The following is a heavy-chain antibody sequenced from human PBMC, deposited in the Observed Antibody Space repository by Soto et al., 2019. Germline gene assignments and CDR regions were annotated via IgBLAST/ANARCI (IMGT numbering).Heavy chain of an antibody. Sequence: PGWALRLSCAAAGVTFSNAWINWVRQAPGKELEWVGRVKSKNDGGTTDCTAPVKGGFAIARDDSKNVVYRDMNNLQTQYTAISYCTADSYIFAVVVRFDSWGHGTLVRVCS. D-gene: IGHD2-2*01. CDR1: GVTFSNAW. V-gene: IGHV3-15*07. CDR3: TADSYIFAVVVRFDS. CDR2: VKSKNDGGTT. J-gene: IGHJ4*01.